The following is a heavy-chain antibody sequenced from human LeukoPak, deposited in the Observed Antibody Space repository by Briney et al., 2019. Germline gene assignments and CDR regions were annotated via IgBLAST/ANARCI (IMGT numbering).Heavy chain of an antibody. D-gene: IGHD1-7*01. CDR1: GFTFSSYG. CDR3: AKMAGTGYYFDY. V-gene: IGHV3-30*02. Sequence: LAGGSLRLSCAASGFTFSSYGMHWVRQAPGKGLEWVAFIRYDGSNKYYADSVKGRFTISRDNSKNTLYLQMNSLRAEDTAVYYCAKMAGTGYYFDYWGQGTLVTVSS. CDR2: IRYDGSNK. J-gene: IGHJ4*02.